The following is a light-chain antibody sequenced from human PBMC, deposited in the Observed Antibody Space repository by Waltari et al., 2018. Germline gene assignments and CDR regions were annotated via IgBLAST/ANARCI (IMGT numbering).Light chain of an antibody. CDR3: ATWDDRLTGVV. CDR2: SNE. CDR1: YPNIGSNS. V-gene: IGLV1-44*01. J-gene: IGLJ2*01. Sequence: QSVLTQPPSASGTPGQRVTIPCSGSYPNIGSNSVTLDHKLPGTAPKLLIYSNEYRPSGVPDRFSGSKSGTSASLAISGLQSEDEADYYCATWDDRLTGVVFGGGTRVTVL.